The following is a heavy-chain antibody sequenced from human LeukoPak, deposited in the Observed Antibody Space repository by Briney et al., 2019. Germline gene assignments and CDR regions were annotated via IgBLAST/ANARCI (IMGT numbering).Heavy chain of an antibody. Sequence: PGGSLRLSCAVSGFTLRSYAMTWVRPAPGKGLEWVSAISGSGGSTYYADSVKGRFTISRDNSKNTLYLQMNSLRAEDTAVSYCAKDLHSSSTSCYVNWGQGTMVTVSS. CDR3: AKDLHSSSTSCYVN. CDR1: GFTLRSYA. D-gene: IGHD2-2*01. J-gene: IGHJ3*01. V-gene: IGHV3-23*01. CDR2: ISGSGGST.